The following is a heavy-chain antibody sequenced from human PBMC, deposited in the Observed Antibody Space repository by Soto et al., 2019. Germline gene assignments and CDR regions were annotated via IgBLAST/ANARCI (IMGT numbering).Heavy chain of an antibody. V-gene: IGHV4-39*01. D-gene: IGHD5-12*01. CDR1: GGSISSSSYY. CDR3: ARRGREMATIIGYFYY. J-gene: IGHJ4*02. CDR2: IYYSGST. Sequence: SETLSLTCTVSGGSISSSSYYWGWIRQPPGKGLEWIGSIYYSGSTYYNPSLKSRVTISVDTSKNQFSLKLSSVTAADTAVYYCARRGREMATIIGYFYYWGKGTLVTVSS.